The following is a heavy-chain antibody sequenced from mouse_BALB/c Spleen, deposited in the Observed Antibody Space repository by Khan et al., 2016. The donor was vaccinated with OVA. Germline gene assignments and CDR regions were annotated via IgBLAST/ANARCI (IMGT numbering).Heavy chain of an antibody. CDR2: TNPTNGRT. J-gene: IGHJ2*01. D-gene: IGHD1-1*01. Sequence: QVQLQQSGAELVKAGASVKMSCKASGYTFTSYWMHWVKQRLGQGLEWFAETNPTNGRTYYNEKFKSKATLTVDKSSSTAYMQLSGPTFEDAAVYYWARIKKIGATYFDYWGQGTTLTVSS. CDR1: GYTFTSYW. V-gene: IGHV1S81*02. CDR3: ARIKKIGATYFDY.